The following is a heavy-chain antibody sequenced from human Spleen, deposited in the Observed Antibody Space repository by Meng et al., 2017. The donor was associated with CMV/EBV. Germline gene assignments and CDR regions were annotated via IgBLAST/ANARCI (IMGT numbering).Heavy chain of an antibody. D-gene: IGHD3-3*01. CDR3: ANQRDFWSGYQYFFDY. CDR1: GGSFSGYY. J-gene: IGHJ4*02. Sequence: SETLSLTCAVYGGSFSGYYWSWIRQPPGKGLEWIGEINHSGSTNYNPSLKSRVTISVDTSKNQFSLKLSSVTAADTAVYYCANQRDFWSGYQYFFDYWGQGTLVTVSS. V-gene: IGHV4-34*01. CDR2: INHSGST.